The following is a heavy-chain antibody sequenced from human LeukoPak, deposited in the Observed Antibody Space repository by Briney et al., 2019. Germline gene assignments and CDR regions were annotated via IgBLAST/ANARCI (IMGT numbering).Heavy chain of an antibody. V-gene: IGHV4-30-2*01. J-gene: IGHJ5*02. CDR1: GGSINSGGYS. CDR3: ARNFPPDINWFDP. CDR2: IYDSGST. Sequence: PSETLSLTCAVSGGSINSGGYSWSWIRQPPGKGLEWIGYIYDSGSTYYNPSLKSRVTISADRSRNQFSLKLSSVTAADTAVYYCARNFPPDINWFDPWGQGTLVTVSS. D-gene: IGHD1-14*01.